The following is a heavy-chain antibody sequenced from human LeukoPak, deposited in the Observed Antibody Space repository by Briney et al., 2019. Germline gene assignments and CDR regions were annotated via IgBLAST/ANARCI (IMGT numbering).Heavy chain of an antibody. CDR1: GFTFGNYA. CDR2: LSGRGGST. Sequence: GASLRLSCADSGFTFGNYAMNWVRHAPGKGLEWVSSLSGRGGSTYYADSVKGRFTISRDNSKNTLYMQMNSLRDEDTAVYYCAKGRRPYYYDSSGYYSFDYWGQGTLVTVSS. D-gene: IGHD3-22*01. J-gene: IGHJ4*02. CDR3: AKGRRPYYYDSSGYYSFDY. V-gene: IGHV3-23*01.